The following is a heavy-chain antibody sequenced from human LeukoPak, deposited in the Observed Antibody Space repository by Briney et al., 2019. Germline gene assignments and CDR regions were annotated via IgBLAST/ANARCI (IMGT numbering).Heavy chain of an antibody. Sequence: GGSLRLACEVSGFTFRRYWMSWVRQAPGKGLEWVANIKQDGTAKYYVDSVKGRFTISRDNAKNSLYLQMNSLRAEDTAVYYCVRDPRYDSGGYYWAFDNWGQGTLVAVSS. CDR3: VRDPRYDSGGYYWAFDN. V-gene: IGHV3-7*01. D-gene: IGHD3-22*01. CDR1: GFTFRRYW. J-gene: IGHJ4*02. CDR2: IKQDGTAK.